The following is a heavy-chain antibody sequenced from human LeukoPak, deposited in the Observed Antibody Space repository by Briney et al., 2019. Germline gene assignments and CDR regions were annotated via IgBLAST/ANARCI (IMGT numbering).Heavy chain of an antibody. V-gene: IGHV3-69-1*02. D-gene: IGHD5-12*01. J-gene: IGHJ4*02. CDR2: IHPDGTI. CDR1: GISVNDNF. Sequence: GGSLRLSCAASGISVNDNFMSWVRQAPEKGLEWLSIIHPDGTIRYADSVKGRFTVSRDNAKNSLYLEMNSLRAEDTAVYYCARVRNSGYVGLEYWGQGILVTVSS. CDR3: ARVRNSGYVGLEY.